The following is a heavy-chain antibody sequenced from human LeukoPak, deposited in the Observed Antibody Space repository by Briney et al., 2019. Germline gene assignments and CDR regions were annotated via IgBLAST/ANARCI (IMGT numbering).Heavy chain of an antibody. J-gene: IGHJ3*02. CDR2: INPNSGGT. CDR1: GYTFTDYY. CDR3: AIEFATVVVSAVISAFDI. D-gene: IGHD2-2*02. V-gene: IGHV1-2*02. Sequence: ASVTVSCKASGYTFTDYYMHWVRQAPGQGLEWMGWINPNSGGTNYAQTFQGRVTMTRDTSIRTAYMELSRLRSDDTAVYYCAIEFATVVVSAVISAFDIWGQGTMGTVSS.